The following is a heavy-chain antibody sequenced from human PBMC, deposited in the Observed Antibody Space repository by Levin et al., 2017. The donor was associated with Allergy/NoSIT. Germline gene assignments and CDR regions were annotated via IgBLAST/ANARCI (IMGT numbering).Heavy chain of an antibody. J-gene: IGHJ2*01. D-gene: IGHD3-16*02. CDR2: FHNGGNT. CDR1: GGSINNYY. Sequence: RSQTLSLTCTVSGGSINNYYWSWIRQSAGKGLEWIGRFHNGGNTNYNPSLKSRVTMSVDTSKNQFSLKVSSVSAADTAVYFCTRDRLIAPRWFALWGRGTLVTVSS. V-gene: IGHV4-4*07. CDR3: TRDRLIAPRWFAL.